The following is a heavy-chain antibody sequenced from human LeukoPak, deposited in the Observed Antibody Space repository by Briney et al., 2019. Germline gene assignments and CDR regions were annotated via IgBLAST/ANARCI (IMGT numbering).Heavy chain of an antibody. Sequence: GGSLRLSCAASGFTFSNYWMIWVRQAPGKGLEWMGNIKQDGSEKRYADSVRGRFSISRDNAQTSLYLQMNSLRAEDTAVYYCARASDPWLQLTWGQGTLVTVSS. J-gene: IGHJ5*02. CDR3: ARASDPWLQLT. V-gene: IGHV3-7*05. CDR2: IKQDGSEK. D-gene: IGHD5-24*01. CDR1: GFTFSNYW.